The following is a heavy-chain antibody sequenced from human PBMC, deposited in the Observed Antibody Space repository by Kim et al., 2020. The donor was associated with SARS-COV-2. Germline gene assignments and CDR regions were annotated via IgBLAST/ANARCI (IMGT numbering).Heavy chain of an antibody. Sequence: GGTNYSAASVKGRFTISRDNSKNTLYLQMNSLRAEDTAVYYCAKMERFDPWRQGTLVTVSS. V-gene: IGHV3-23*01. J-gene: IGHJ5*02. D-gene: IGHD1-1*01. CDR2: GGTN. CDR3: AKMERFDP.